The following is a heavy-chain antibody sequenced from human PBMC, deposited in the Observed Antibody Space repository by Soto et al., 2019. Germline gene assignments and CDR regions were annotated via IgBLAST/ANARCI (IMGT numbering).Heavy chain of an antibody. J-gene: IGHJ6*02. CDR1: GGSISSVGHY. V-gene: IGHV4-31*03. Sequence: TLSLTCSVSGGSISSVGHYWTWIRQQPGKGLEWIGYIYYSGSTDYNPSLKSRVTISVDRSKNQFSLNLSSVTAADTAVYYCVRDSGFRGFLEWSLDVWGQGTTVTVSS. D-gene: IGHD3-3*01. CDR3: VRDSGFRGFLEWSLDV. CDR2: IYYSGST.